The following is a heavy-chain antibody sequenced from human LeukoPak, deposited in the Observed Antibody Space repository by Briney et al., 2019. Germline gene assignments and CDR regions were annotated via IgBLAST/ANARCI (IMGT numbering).Heavy chain of an antibody. CDR3: ARDVYYDFWSGSGFFDY. J-gene: IGHJ4*02. D-gene: IGHD3-3*01. Sequence: GGSLRLSCAASGFTFSSYGMHWVRQAPGKGLEWVAVIWYDGSNKYYADSVKGRFTISRDNSKNTLYLQMNSLRAEDTAVYYCARDVYYDFWSGSGFFDYWGQGTLVTVSS. CDR1: GFTFSSYG. CDR2: IWYDGSNK. V-gene: IGHV3-33*08.